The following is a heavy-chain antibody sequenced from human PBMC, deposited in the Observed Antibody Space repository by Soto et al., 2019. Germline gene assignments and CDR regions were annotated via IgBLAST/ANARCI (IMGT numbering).Heavy chain of an antibody. CDR3: ACGLYYYYGMDV. V-gene: IGHV1-8*01. J-gene: IGHJ6*02. CDR1: GYTFTSYD. Sequence: QVQLVQSGAEVKKPGASVKVYCKASGYTFTSYDINWVRQATGQGLEWMGWMNPNSGNTGYAQKFQGRVTMTRNTSISTAYMELSSLRSEDTAVYYCACGLYYYYGMDVWGQGTTVTVSS. CDR2: MNPNSGNT. D-gene: IGHD2-21*01.